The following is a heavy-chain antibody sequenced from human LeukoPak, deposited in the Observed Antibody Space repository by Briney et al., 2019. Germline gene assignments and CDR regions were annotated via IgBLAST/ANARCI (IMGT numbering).Heavy chain of an antibody. D-gene: IGHD3-22*01. Sequence: GGSLRLSCATSGFTFSNAWMNWVRQAPGKGLEWVGRIRSNSDGGTIDYAAPVKGRFTLSRDDSETTLYLQMNSLQTEDTAVYYCATDFYDSTWGQGTLVTVSS. CDR3: ATDFYDST. CDR2: IRSNSDGGTI. CDR1: GFTFSNAW. V-gene: IGHV3-15*07. J-gene: IGHJ5*02.